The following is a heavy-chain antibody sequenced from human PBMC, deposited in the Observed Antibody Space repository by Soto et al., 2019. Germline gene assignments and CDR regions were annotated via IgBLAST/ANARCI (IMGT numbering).Heavy chain of an antibody. J-gene: IGHJ4*02. CDR1: GYTFTSYG. CDR2: ISADKGDT. V-gene: IGHV1-18*01. Sequence: QVQLVQSGVEVKKPGASVKVSCKASGYTFTSYGISWVRQAPGQGLEWMGWISADKGDTNYAQKFQGRVTMTTDTSTSTAYMELRSLRSDDTAIYYCARVRWLRLQDLDYWGQGTLVTVSS. D-gene: IGHD5-12*01. CDR3: ARVRWLRLQDLDY.